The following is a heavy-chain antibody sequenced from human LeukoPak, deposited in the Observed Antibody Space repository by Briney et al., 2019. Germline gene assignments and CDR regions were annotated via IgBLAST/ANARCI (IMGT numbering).Heavy chain of an antibody. D-gene: IGHD5-18*01. CDR3: ARDPIGRGYSYGYGLGAFDI. Sequence: TSETLSLTCTVSGGSISSSSYYWGWIRQPPGKGLEWIGSIYYSGSTYYNPSLKSRVTISVDTSKNQFSLKLSSVTAADTAVYYCARDPIGRGYSYGYGLGAFDIWGQGTMVTVSS. V-gene: IGHV4-39*07. CDR2: IYYSGST. CDR1: GGSISSSSYY. J-gene: IGHJ3*02.